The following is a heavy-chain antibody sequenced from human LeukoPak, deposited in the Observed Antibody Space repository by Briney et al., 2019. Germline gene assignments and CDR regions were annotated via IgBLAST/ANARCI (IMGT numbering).Heavy chain of an antibody. Sequence: GGSLRLSCAASGFTFSSYGMHWVRQAPGKGLEWVAVIWYDGSNKYYADSVKGRFTISRDNSKNTLYLQMNSLRAEDTAVYYCAKDSSGYYKGAIGYWGQGTLVTVSS. J-gene: IGHJ4*02. CDR3: AKDSSGYYKGAIGY. CDR2: IWYDGSNK. CDR1: GFTFSSYG. D-gene: IGHD3-22*01. V-gene: IGHV3-33*06.